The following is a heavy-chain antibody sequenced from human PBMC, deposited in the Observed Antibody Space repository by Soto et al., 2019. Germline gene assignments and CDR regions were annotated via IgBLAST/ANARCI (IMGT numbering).Heavy chain of an antibody. CDR2: ISNDGINK. Sequence: PGGSLRLSCAGSGFIFFSYGIHWVRQAPGKGLEWVAAISNDGINKNYAESVKGRFSISRDNSKNTLYLQMDSLRAEDTAVYFCAREEHIVVVTAIPAEYFQHWGQGTLVTVSS. D-gene: IGHD2-21*02. V-gene: IGHV3-30*03. CDR3: AREEHIVVVTAIPAEYFQH. CDR1: GFIFFSYG. J-gene: IGHJ1*01.